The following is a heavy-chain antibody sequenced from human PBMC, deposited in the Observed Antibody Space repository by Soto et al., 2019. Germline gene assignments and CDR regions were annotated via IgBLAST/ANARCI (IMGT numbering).Heavy chain of an antibody. CDR3: AKGTTNWYYNYHGMDV. J-gene: IGHJ6*02. Sequence: GGSLRLSCAASGFTFSSYAMSWVRQAPGKGLEWVSAISGSGGSTYYADSVKGRFSISRDNSKNTVDLQMNSLRAEDTAVYYCAKGTTNWYYNYHGMDVWGQGTTVTVSS. D-gene: IGHD1-1*01. CDR2: ISGSGGST. CDR1: GFTFSSYA. V-gene: IGHV3-23*01.